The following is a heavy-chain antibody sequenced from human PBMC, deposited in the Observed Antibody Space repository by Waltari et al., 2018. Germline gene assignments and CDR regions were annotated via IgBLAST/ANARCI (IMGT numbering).Heavy chain of an antibody. CDR1: GGSFSGSY. CDR2: SNHSGST. Sequence: QVQLQQWGAGLLKPSETLSLTCAVYGGSFSGSYWSWIRQPPGKGLEWIGESNHSGSTNYNPSLKSRVTISVDTSKNQFSLTLSSVTAADTAVYYCARGPQYWNYKNYYYGMDVWGQGTTVTVSS. D-gene: IGHD1-7*01. V-gene: IGHV4-34*01. CDR3: ARGPQYWNYKNYYYGMDV. J-gene: IGHJ6*02.